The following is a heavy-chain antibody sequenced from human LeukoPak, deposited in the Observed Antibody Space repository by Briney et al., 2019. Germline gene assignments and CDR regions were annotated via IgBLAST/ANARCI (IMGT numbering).Heavy chain of an antibody. Sequence: ASVKVSCKASGYTCTSYGISWVRQAPGQGLEWMGWISAYNGNTNYAQKLQGRVTMTTDTSTSTAYMELRSLRSDDTAVYYCARGYNYYDSSGYHAPYFDYWGQGTLVTVSS. CDR3: ARGYNYYDSSGYHAPYFDY. CDR2: ISAYNGNT. CDR1: GYTCTSYG. D-gene: IGHD3-22*01. J-gene: IGHJ4*02. V-gene: IGHV1-18*01.